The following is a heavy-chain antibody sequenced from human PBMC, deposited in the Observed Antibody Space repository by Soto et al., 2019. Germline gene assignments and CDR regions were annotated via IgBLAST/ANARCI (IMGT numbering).Heavy chain of an antibody. CDR2: INPNSGGT. V-gene: IGHV1-2*02. Sequence: ASVKVSCKASGYTFTGYYMHWVRQAPGQGLEWMGWINPNSGGTNYAQKFQGRVTMTRDTSISTAYMELSRLRSDDTAVYYCARVSYYDILTGYQNYHGMDVWGQGTTVTVSS. CDR1: GYTFTGYY. D-gene: IGHD3-9*01. J-gene: IGHJ6*02. CDR3: ARVSYYDILTGYQNYHGMDV.